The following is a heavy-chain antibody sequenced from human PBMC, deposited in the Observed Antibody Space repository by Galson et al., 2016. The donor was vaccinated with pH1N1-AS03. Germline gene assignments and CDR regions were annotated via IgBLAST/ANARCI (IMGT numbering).Heavy chain of an antibody. CDR3: ARRESGGSTVDD. J-gene: IGHJ4*02. D-gene: IGHD2-15*01. Sequence: QSGAEVKKPGESLKISCRASGYSFSNYWVGWVRQMPGKGLEWMGIIYPGDSDTRYSPSFQGQVTISGDKSINTVYLHWNSLKASDSAMYYCARRESGGSTVDDGGQGSLVTVSS. V-gene: IGHV5-51*01. CDR1: GYSFSNYW. CDR2: IYPGDSDT.